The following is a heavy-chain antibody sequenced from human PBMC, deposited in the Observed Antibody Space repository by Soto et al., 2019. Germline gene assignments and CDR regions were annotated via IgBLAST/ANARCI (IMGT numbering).Heavy chain of an antibody. V-gene: IGHV1-3*01. D-gene: IGHD2-15*01. Sequence: QVQLVQSGSEVKKPGASVRLSCKASGYTFTSYAVYWVRQAPGQRLEWMGWINPANGDTKYSQKCQDRVIVSRDTSASTAYMDLRSLRSEDTAVYYCARDTGYCSGGSCFLYYMDVWGKGTTVTVSS. CDR1: GYTFTSYA. CDR2: INPANGDT. J-gene: IGHJ6*03. CDR3: ARDTGYCSGGSCFLYYMDV.